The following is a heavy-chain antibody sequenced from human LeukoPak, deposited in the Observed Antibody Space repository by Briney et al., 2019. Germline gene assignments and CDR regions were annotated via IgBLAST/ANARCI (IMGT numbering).Heavy chain of an antibody. CDR1: GFTFSSYW. Sequence: GGSLRLSCAASGFTFSSYWMSWVRQAPGKGLEWVANIKQDGSEKYYVDSVKGRFTISRDNAKNSLYLQMNSLRAEDTAVYYCARGLDCSSTSCRYYYYYMGVWGKGTTVTVSS. J-gene: IGHJ6*03. D-gene: IGHD2-2*01. CDR2: IKQDGSEK. CDR3: ARGLDCSSTSCRYYYYYMGV. V-gene: IGHV3-7*01.